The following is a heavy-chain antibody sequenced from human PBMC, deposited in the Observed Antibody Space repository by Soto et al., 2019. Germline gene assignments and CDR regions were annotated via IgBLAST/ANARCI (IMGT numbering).Heavy chain of an antibody. CDR2: MNPNSGNT. CDR3: NLVVTSPPY. CDR1: GYTFTSFE. V-gene: IGHV1-8*01. J-gene: IGHJ4*02. D-gene: IGHD2-21*02. Sequence: QVQLVQSGAEVKKPGASVKVSCKASGYTFTSFEINWVRQATGQGLEWMGWMNPNSGNTGYAQKFQGRVTMTRNTAISTAYMELSSLRSEDTAVYYCNLVVTSPPYWGQGTLVTVSS.